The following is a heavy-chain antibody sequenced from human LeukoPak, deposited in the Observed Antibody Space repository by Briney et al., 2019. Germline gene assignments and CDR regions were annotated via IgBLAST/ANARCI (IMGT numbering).Heavy chain of an antibody. CDR3: ARYRNWNGEY. J-gene: IGHJ4*02. CDR1: GSSISSSSFY. V-gene: IGHV4-39*02. CDR2: IYYSGST. D-gene: IGHD1-1*01. Sequence: PSETLSLTCTVSGSSISSSSFYWGWIRQPPGKGLEWIGSIYYSGSTYYNPSLKSRVTISVDTSKNHLSLKLSSVTAADTAVYYCARYRNWNGEYWGKGTLVTVSS.